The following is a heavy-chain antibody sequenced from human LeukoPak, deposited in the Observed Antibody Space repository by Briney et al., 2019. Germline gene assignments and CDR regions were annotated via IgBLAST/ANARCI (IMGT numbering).Heavy chain of an antibody. CDR1: GGSISSYY. D-gene: IGHD6-13*01. CDR2: IYFSGTT. J-gene: IGHJ5*02. V-gene: IGHV4-59*08. CDR3: ARRRAEGGSNGHYNWFDP. Sequence: SETLSLTCTVSGGSISSYYWSWIRQPPGKGLEWIGYIYFSGTTKYNPSLESRVTISVDTSKNQFSLKLSSVTAADTAVYYCARRRAEGGSNGHYNWFDPWGQGILVTVSS.